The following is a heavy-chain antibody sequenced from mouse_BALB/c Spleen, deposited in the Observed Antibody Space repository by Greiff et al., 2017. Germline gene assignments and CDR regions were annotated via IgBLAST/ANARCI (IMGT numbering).Heavy chain of an antibody. CDR3: ARGGYGSSYYWYFDV. J-gene: IGHJ1*01. D-gene: IGHD1-1*01. CDR1: GFTFSSYG. Sequence: EVHLVESGGGLVQPGGSLKLSCAASGFTFSSYGMSWVRQTPDKRLELVATINSNGGSTYYPDSVKGLFTISRDNAENTLYLQMSSLTSEDTAMYYCARGGYGSSYYWYFDVWGAGTTVTVSA. CDR2: INSNGGST. V-gene: IGHV5-6-3*01.